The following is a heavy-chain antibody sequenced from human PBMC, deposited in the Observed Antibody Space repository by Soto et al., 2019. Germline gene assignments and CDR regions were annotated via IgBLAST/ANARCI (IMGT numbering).Heavy chain of an antibody. J-gene: IGHJ5*02. CDR2: ISGSGGST. CDR3: ANSRVRGVIILGFDT. D-gene: IGHD3-10*01. CDR1: GFTFSSYA. V-gene: IGHV3-23*01. Sequence: PGGSLRLCCAASGFTFSSYAMSSVRQAPGKGLEWVSAISGSGGSTYYADSVKGRFTISRDNSKNTLYMQMNSLRAEDTAVYYCANSRVRGVIILGFDTWGQGTLVTVSS.